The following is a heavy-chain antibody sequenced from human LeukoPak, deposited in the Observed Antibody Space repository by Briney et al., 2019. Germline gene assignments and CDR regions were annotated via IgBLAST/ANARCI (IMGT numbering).Heavy chain of an antibody. CDR1: GFTFSSYS. Sequence: GGSLRLSCAASGFTFSSYSMNWVRQAPGKGLEWVSYISSSGSTIYYADSVKGRFTISRDNAKNSLYLQMNSLRAEDTAVYYCAREGVVVGATVGYYYGMDVWGQGTTVTVSS. D-gene: IGHD1-26*01. J-gene: IGHJ6*02. CDR2: ISSSGSTI. CDR3: AREGVVVGATVGYYYGMDV. V-gene: IGHV3-48*04.